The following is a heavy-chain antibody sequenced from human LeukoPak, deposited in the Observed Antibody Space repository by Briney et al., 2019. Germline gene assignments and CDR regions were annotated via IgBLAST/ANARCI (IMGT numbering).Heavy chain of an antibody. CDR3: ASVFLRYDSSGYYYFDY. Sequence: KPGGSLRLSCAASGFTFSSYSMNWVRQAPGKGLEWVSSISTSSNYIYYAGSVKGRFTISRDNAKNSLYLQMNSLRAEDTAVYYCASVFLRYDSSGYYYFDYWGQGTLVTVSS. CDR2: ISTSSNYI. V-gene: IGHV3-21*01. J-gene: IGHJ4*02. CDR1: GFTFSSYS. D-gene: IGHD3-22*01.